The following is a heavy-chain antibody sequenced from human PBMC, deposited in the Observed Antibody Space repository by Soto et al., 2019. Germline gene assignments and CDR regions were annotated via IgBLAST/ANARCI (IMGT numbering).Heavy chain of an antibody. V-gene: IGHV1-18*01. Sequence: GASVKVSCKASGYTFTSYGISWVRQAPGQGLEWMGWISAYNGNTNYAQKLQGRVTMTTDTSTSTAYMELRSLRSDDTAVYYCAREDYDSSGYQGYGMDVWGQGTTVTVSS. J-gene: IGHJ6*02. D-gene: IGHD3-22*01. CDR2: ISAYNGNT. CDR1: GYTFTSYG. CDR3: AREDYDSSGYQGYGMDV.